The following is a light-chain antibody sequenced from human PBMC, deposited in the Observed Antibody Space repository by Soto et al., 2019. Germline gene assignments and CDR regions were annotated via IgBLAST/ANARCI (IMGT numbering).Light chain of an antibody. V-gene: IGKV1-5*03. CDR3: QQYNNYPLT. CDR1: QSISNW. CDR2: KAS. J-gene: IGKJ4*01. Sequence: DIQMTQSPSTLSASVGDRVTITCRASQSISNWLAWYQQKPGKAPKLLIYKASSSQTGVPSRFSGSGSGTEFTLTISSLQPDDFATYYCQQYNNYPLTFGGGTKVEIK.